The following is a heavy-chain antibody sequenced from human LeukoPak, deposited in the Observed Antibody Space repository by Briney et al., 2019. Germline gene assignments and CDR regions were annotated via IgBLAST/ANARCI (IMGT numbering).Heavy chain of an antibody. V-gene: IGHV3-23*01. CDR2: ITSGGST. J-gene: IGHJ4*02. Sequence: GGSLRLSCAASGFTFSSDAMSWVRQAPGKGLEWVSTITSGGSTYYPDSVKGRITISRDNSKSTLYLQMNSLTADDTAVYYCAKYVVAASTYYFDYWGQGTLVTVSS. CDR3: AKYVVAASTYYFDY. D-gene: IGHD2-15*01. CDR1: GFTFSSDA.